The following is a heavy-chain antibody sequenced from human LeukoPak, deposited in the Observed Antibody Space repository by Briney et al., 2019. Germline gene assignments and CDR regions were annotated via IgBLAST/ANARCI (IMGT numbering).Heavy chain of an antibody. CDR3: ASSSYGDGRLPIDY. CDR1: GGSISSYY. Sequence: SETLSLTCTVSGGSISSYYWSWIRQPPGKGLEWIGYICYSGSTNYNPSLKSRVTISVDTSKNQFSLRLSSVTAADTAVYYCASSSYGDGRLPIDYWGQGTLVTVSS. CDR2: ICYSGST. J-gene: IGHJ4*02. D-gene: IGHD4-17*01. V-gene: IGHV4-59*08.